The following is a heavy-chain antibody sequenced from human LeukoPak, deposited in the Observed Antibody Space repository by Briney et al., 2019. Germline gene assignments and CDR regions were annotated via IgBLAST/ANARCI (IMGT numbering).Heavy chain of an antibody. Sequence: SETLSLTCTVSGGSISSYYWSWIRQPPGKGLEWVGYIYYSGSTKYNPSLKSRVTMSEDTAKNQFSLELSSVTAKDTAVYYCARHYCSSASCSVVGFDYWGQGTLVTVSS. CDR1: GGSISSYY. D-gene: IGHD2-2*01. J-gene: IGHJ4*02. CDR2: IYYSGST. V-gene: IGHV4-59*08. CDR3: ARHYCSSASCSVVGFDY.